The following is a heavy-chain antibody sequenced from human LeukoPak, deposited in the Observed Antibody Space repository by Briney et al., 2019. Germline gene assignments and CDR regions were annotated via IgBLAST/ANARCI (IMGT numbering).Heavy chain of an antibody. CDR3: ARVILGGYYFDY. CDR2: IIPIFGTA. CDR1: GGTFSSYA. J-gene: IGHJ4*02. V-gene: IGHV1-69*13. D-gene: IGHD3-10*01. Sequence: SVKVSCKASGGTFSSYAISWVRQAPGQGPEWMGGIIPIFGTANYAQKFQGRVTITADESTSTAYMELSSLRSEDTAVYYCARVILGGYYFDYWGQGTLVTVSS.